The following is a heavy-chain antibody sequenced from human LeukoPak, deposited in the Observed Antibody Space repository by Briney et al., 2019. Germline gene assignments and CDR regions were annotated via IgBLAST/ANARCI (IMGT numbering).Heavy chain of an antibody. D-gene: IGHD1-1*01. J-gene: IGHJ5*02. CDR3: ARDPSTTTCPAFDP. CDR2: ISSSGSTI. Sequence: GGSLRLSCAASGFTFSDYYMSWIRQAPGKGLEWVSYISSSGSTIYYADSVKGRFTISRDNAKNSLYLQMNSLRAEDTAVYYCARDPSTTTCPAFDPWGQGTLVTVSS. CDR1: GFTFSDYY. V-gene: IGHV3-11*01.